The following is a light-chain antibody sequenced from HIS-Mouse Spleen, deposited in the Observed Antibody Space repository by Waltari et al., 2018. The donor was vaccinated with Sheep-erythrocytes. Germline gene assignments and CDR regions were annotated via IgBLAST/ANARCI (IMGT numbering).Light chain of an antibody. CDR2: DVS. Sequence: QSALTQPRSVSGSPGQSVTISCTGTSSDCGGYNYVSWYQQHPGKAPKLMIYDVSKRPSGVPDRFSGSKSGNTASLTISGLQAEDEADYYCCSYAEVVFGGGTKLTVL. J-gene: IGLJ2*01. CDR1: SSDCGGYNY. CDR3: CSYAEVV. V-gene: IGLV2-11*01.